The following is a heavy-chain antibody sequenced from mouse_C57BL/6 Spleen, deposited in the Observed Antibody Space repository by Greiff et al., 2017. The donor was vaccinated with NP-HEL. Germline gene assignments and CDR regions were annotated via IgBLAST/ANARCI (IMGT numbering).Heavy chain of an antibody. CDR2: IYPGNSDT. V-gene: IGHV1-5*01. Sequence: EVQGVESGTVLARPGASVKMSCKTSGYTFTSYWMHWVKQRPGQGLEWIGAIYPGNSDTSYNQKFKGKAKLTAVTSASTAYMELSSLTNEDSAVYYCTSSPFITTDYAMDYWGQGTSVTVSS. D-gene: IGHD1-1*01. CDR1: GYTFTSYW. J-gene: IGHJ4*01. CDR3: TSSPFITTDYAMDY.